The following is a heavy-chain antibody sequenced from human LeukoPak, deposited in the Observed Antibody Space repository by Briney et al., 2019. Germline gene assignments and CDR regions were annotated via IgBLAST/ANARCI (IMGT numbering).Heavy chain of an antibody. CDR2: IYYSGSA. V-gene: IGHV4-39*01. CDR3: ARQSPHCSSTSCYDAFDI. CDR1: GGSTSSSSYY. D-gene: IGHD2-2*01. J-gene: IGHJ3*02. Sequence: KPSETLSLTCTVSGGSTSSSSYYWGWIRQPPGKGLEWIGSIYYSGSAYYNPSLKSRVTISVDTSKNQFSLKLSSVTAADTAVYYCARQSPHCSSTSCYDAFDIWGQGTMVTVSS.